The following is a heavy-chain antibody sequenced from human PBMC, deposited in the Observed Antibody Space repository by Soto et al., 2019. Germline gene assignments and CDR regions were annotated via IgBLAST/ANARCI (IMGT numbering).Heavy chain of an antibody. V-gene: IGHV1-58*01. D-gene: IGHD3-22*01. CDR1: GFTFTSSA. Sequence: SVKVSCKASGFTFTSSAVQWVRQARGQRLEWIGWIVVGSGNTNYAQKFQERVTITRDMSTSTAYMELSSLRSEDTAVYYCAVLITYYYDSSGSIMSDYWGQGTLVTVSS. CDR3: AVLITYYYDSSGSIMSDY. J-gene: IGHJ4*02. CDR2: IVVGSGNT.